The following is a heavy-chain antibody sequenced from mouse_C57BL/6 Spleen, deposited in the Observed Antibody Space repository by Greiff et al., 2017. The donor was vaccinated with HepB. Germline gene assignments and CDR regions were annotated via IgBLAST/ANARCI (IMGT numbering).Heavy chain of an antibody. Sequence: QVQLQQPGAELVRPGSSVKLSCKASGYTFTSYWMDWVKQRPGQGLEWIGNIYLSDSETHYNQKFKDKATLTVDKSSSTAYMQLSSLTSEDSAVYYCARRGNDGYYSAWFAYWGQGTLVTVSA. D-gene: IGHD2-3*01. J-gene: IGHJ3*01. CDR3: ARRGNDGYYSAWFAY. CDR1: GYTFTSYW. V-gene: IGHV1-61*01. CDR2: IYLSDSET.